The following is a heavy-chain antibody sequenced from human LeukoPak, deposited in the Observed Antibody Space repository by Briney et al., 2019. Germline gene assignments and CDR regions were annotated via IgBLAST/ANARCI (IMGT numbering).Heavy chain of an antibody. Sequence: PSETLSLTCTVSGGSISSYYWSWIRQPAGKGLEWIGRIYSTGSTNYNPSLKSRVTMSVDTSKNQFSLRLSSVTAADTAVYHCARDHQLYGSPWDWFDPWGQGKLVTVSS. CDR2: IYSTGST. CDR3: ARDHQLYGSPWDWFDP. D-gene: IGHD3-10*01. J-gene: IGHJ5*02. CDR1: GGSISSYY. V-gene: IGHV4-4*07.